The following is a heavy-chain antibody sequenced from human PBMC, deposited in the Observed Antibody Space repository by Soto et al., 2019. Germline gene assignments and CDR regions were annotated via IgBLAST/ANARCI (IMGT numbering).Heavy chain of an antibody. J-gene: IGHJ6*02. V-gene: IGHV3-23*01. D-gene: IGHD3-3*01. Sequence: GGSLRLSCAASGFTFSNAWMSWVRQAPGKGLEWVSAISGSGGTTYYSDSVKGRFTISRDNSKNTVYLQMNDLRVEDAAEYFCAKDSWAIFGVPAGEYYAMDVWGQGTTVTVSS. CDR2: ISGSGGTT. CDR3: AKDSWAIFGVPAGEYYAMDV. CDR1: GFTFSNAW.